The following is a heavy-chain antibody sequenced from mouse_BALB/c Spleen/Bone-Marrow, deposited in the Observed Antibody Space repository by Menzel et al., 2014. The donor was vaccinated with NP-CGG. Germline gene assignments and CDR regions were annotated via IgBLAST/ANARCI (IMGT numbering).Heavy chain of an antibody. CDR3: ARTYYVNYDAMDY. CDR2: ILPGSGST. Sequence: VQGVESGAELMKPGASMKISCKATGYTFSSYWIEWVKQRPGHGLEWIGEILPGSGSTNYNERFKGKATFTADTSSNTAYMQLSSLTSEDSAVYYCARTYYVNYDAMDYWGQGTSVTASS. CDR1: GYTFSSYW. D-gene: IGHD2-10*01. J-gene: IGHJ4*01. V-gene: IGHV1-9*01.